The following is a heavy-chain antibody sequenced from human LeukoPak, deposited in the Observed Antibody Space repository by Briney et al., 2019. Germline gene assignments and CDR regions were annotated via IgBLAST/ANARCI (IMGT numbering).Heavy chain of an antibody. CDR1: GGSFSGYY. CDR2: INHSGST. V-gene: IGHV4-34*01. Sequence: SETLSLTCAVYGGSFSGYYWSWIRQPPGKGLEWIGEINHSGSTNYNPSFKSRVTISVDTSKNQFSLKLSSVTAADTAVYYCASPYYDILTGYYYFDYWGQGTLVTVSS. CDR3: ASPYYDILTGYYYFDY. D-gene: IGHD3-9*01. J-gene: IGHJ4*02.